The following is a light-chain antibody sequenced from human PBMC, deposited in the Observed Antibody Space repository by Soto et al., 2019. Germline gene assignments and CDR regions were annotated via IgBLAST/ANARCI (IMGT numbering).Light chain of an antibody. Sequence: IVLTQSPATLSLSPGERATLSCRAGQSISTYLAWYQQKSGQAPRLLIYDASNRATGTPSRFSGSASGTEFTLTISSLQPDDFATYYCQQYDNYPLTFGGGTKVDIK. CDR3: QQYDNYPLT. CDR2: DAS. V-gene: IGKV3-11*01. CDR1: QSISTY. J-gene: IGKJ4*01.